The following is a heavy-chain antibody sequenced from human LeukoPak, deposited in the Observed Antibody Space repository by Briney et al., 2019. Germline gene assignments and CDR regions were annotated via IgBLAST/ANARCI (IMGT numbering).Heavy chain of an antibody. V-gene: IGHV4-38-2*02. CDR2: IYHSGST. Sequence: PSETLSLTCTVSGYSISSGYYWGGSRRPPGKGLEGIGSIYHSGSTYYNPSLKSRVTISVDTSKNQFSLKLSSVTAADTAVYYCARDSWALRSYYFDYWGQGTLVTVSS. J-gene: IGHJ4*02. D-gene: IGHD1-26*01. CDR3: ARDSWALRSYYFDY. CDR1: GYSISSGYY.